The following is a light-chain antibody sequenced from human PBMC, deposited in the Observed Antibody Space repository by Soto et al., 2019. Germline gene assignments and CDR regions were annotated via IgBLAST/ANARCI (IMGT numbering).Light chain of an antibody. V-gene: IGLV2-14*01. CDR3: ISYTSSTNWV. Sequence: QSVLTQPASVSGSPGQSITISCTGTSSDVGGYDYVSWYQHHPGKAPKLMIYGVVNRPSGVSNRFSGSKSGNTASLSISGLQAEDEADYYCISYTSSTNWVFGGGTKLTVL. CDR1: SSDVGGYDY. J-gene: IGLJ3*02. CDR2: GVV.